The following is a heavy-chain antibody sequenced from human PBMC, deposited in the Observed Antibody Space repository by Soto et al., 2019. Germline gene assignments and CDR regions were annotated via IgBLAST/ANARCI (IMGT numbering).Heavy chain of an antibody. D-gene: IGHD2-15*01. CDR2: ISGSGGST. CDR3: ATRVGYCSGGSCMNWFDP. CDR1: GFTFSSYA. J-gene: IGHJ5*02. V-gene: IGHV3-23*01. Sequence: GSLRLSCAASGFTFSSYAMSWVRQAPGKGLEWVSAISGSGGSTYYADSVKGRFTISRDNSKNTLYLQMNSLRAEDTAVYYCATRVGYCSGGSCMNWFDPWGQGTLVTVSS.